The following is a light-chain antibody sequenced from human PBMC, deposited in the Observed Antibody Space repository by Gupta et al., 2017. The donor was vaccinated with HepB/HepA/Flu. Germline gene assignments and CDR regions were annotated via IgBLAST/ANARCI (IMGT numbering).Light chain of an antibody. Sequence: DIVMTQSPDSQAVSLGERATINCKSSQSVLYSSNNKNYLAWYQQKPGQPPKLLIYWASTLESGVPDRFSGSGSGTDFTLTISSLQAEDVAVYYCQQYYSTPYTFGQGTKLEIK. V-gene: IGKV4-1*01. CDR2: WAS. J-gene: IGKJ2*01. CDR3: QQYYSTPYT. CDR1: QSVLYSSNNKNY.